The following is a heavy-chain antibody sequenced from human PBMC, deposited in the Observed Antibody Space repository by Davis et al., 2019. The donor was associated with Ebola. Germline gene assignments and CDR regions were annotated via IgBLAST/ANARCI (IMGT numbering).Heavy chain of an antibody. V-gene: IGHV4-34*01. J-gene: IGHJ5*02. D-gene: IGHD1-26*01. CDR1: GGSFSGYY. CDR3: ARGSSSGSYSGWFDP. Sequence: SETLSLTCAVYGGSFSGYYWSWIRQPPGKGLEWIGEINHSGSTNYNPSLKSRVTISVDTSKNQFSLKLSSVTAADTAVYYCARGSSSGSYSGWFDPWGQGTLVTVSS. CDR2: INHSGST.